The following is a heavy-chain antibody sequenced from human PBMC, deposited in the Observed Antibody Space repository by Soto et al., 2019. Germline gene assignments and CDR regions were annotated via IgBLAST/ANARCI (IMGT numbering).Heavy chain of an antibody. J-gene: IGHJ4*02. CDR2: ISGSGGST. CDR3: AKIGGEYSSGWRD. V-gene: IGHV3-23*01. D-gene: IGHD6-19*01. Sequence: EVQLLESGGGLVQPGGSLRLSCAASGFTFSSYAMSWVRQAPGKGLEWVSAISGSGGSTYYADSVKGRFTISRDNSKNTLYLQMTSLRAEDTAVYYCAKIGGEYSSGWRDWGQGTLVTVSS. CDR1: GFTFSSYA.